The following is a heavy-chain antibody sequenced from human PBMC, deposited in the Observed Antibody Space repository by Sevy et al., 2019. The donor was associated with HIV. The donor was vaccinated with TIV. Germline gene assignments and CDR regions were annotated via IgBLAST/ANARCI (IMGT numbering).Heavy chain of an antibody. J-gene: IGHJ5*02. CDR2: IYPGDSDT. CDR3: ARRGFGWNYEARWFDP. V-gene: IGHV5-51*01. Sequence: GESLKISCKGSGYSFTSYWIGWVRQMPGKGLEWMGIIYPGDSDTRYSPSFQGQVTITADKSISTAYLQLSSLKASDTAMYYCARRGFGWNYEARWFDPWGQGTLVTVSS. CDR1: GYSFTSYW. D-gene: IGHD1-7*01.